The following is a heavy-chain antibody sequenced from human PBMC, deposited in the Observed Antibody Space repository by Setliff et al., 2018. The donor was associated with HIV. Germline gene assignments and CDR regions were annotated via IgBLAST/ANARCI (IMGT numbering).Heavy chain of an antibody. V-gene: IGHV1-46*01. CDR1: GYTFTSYI. Sequence: ASVKVSCKASGYTFTSYILHWVRQAAGQGLEWVGRIAPSSGGIHYAQKFQDRVTMTRDTSTSTVYMDLSRLRSEDTAVYYCAREPLGYCSGGSCYPNDPFDYWGQGTLVTVSS. CDR2: IAPSSGGI. D-gene: IGHD2-15*01. J-gene: IGHJ4*02. CDR3: AREPLGYCSGGSCYPNDPFDY.